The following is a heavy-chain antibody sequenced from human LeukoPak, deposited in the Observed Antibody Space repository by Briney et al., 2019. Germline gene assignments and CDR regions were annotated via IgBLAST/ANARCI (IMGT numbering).Heavy chain of an antibody. V-gene: IGHV1-2*02. CDR2: ISPNSGGT. D-gene: IGHD3-3*01. J-gene: IGHJ4*02. CDR3: AASTYDFWSGFPFDY. CDR1: GYTFTDYY. Sequence: GASVKVSCKASGYTFTDYYMHWVRQAPGQGLEWMGWISPNSGGTNYAQKFQGRVTMTSDTSIRTTYMELSRLRSEDTAVYFCAASTYDFWSGFPFDYWGQGTLVTVSS.